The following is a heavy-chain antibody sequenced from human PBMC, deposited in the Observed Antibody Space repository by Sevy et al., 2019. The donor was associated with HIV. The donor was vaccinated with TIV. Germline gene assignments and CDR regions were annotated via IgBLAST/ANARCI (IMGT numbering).Heavy chain of an antibody. CDR2: IYYSGST. V-gene: IGHV4-59*13. Sequence: SETLSLTCTVSGGSISSYYWSWIRQPPGKGLEWIGYIYYSGSTNYNPSLKSRVTISVDTYKNQFSLKLSSVTAADTAVYYCASGYSSSGPFDYWGQRTLVTVSS. D-gene: IGHD6-6*01. CDR3: ASGYSSSGPFDY. J-gene: IGHJ4*02. CDR1: GGSISSYY.